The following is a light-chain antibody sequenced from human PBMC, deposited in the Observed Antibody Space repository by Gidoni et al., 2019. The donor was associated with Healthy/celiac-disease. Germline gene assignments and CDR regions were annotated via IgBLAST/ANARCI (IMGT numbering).Light chain of an antibody. V-gene: IGKV1-39*01. J-gene: IGKJ2*01. CDR2: AAS. Sequence: DIQMTQSPSSLSASVGDRVTITCRASQSIRSYLTCYQQKPGKAPKLRIYAASSLQSGVPSRFSGSGSGTDFTLTISSLQPEGFANYYCQQSYSTPRTFGQGTKLEIK. CDR3: QQSYSTPRT. CDR1: QSIRSY.